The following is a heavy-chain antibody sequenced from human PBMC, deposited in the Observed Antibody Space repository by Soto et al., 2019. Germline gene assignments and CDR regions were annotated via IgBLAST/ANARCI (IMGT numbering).Heavy chain of an antibody. CDR2: IYYGGST. V-gene: IGHV4-59*01. J-gene: IGHJ6*02. Sequence: SETLSLTCTVSGVSIRIYYWSWIRQPPGEGLEWIGYIYYGGSTNYNPSLKSRVTMSIDTSKNQFSLKLSSVTAADTAVYYCARVSSKYGAGSYRYYGLDVWGQGTTVTVSS. CDR3: ARVSSKYGAGSYRYYGLDV. D-gene: IGHD3-10*01. CDR1: GVSIRIYY.